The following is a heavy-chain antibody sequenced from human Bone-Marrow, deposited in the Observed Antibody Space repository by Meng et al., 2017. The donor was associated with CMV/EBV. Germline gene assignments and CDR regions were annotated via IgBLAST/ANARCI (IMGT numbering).Heavy chain of an antibody. CDR2: IIPIFGTA. CDR3: ARGGARYSSSSDY. V-gene: IGHV1-69*05. CDR1: GGTFSSYA. Sequence: SVKVSCKASGGTFSSYAISWVRQAPGQGLEWMGGIIPIFGTANYAQKFQGRVTITTDESTSTAYMELSSLRSEDTAVYYCARGGARYSSSSDYWGQGTLVTVSS. D-gene: IGHD6-6*01. J-gene: IGHJ4*02.